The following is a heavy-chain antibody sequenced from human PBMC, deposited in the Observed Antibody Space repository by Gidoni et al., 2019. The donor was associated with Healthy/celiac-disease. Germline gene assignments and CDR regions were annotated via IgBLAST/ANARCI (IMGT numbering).Heavy chain of an antibody. V-gene: IGHV4-59*08. CDR1: GGSISSYY. D-gene: IGHD6-19*01. J-gene: IGHJ4*02. CDR3: ARQYSSGPKGGFYFDY. CDR2: IYYSGST. Sequence: QVQLQESGPGLVKPSETLSLTCTVSGGSISSYYWSWIRQPPGKGLEWIGYIYYSGSTNYNPSLKSRVTISVDTSKNQFSLKLSSVTAADTAVYYCARQYSSGPKGGFYFDYWGQGTLVTVSS.